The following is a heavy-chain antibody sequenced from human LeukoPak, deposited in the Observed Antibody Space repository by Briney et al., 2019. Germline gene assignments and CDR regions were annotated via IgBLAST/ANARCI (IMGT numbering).Heavy chain of an antibody. V-gene: IGHV3-30*03. J-gene: IGHJ4*02. D-gene: IGHD1-26*01. CDR2: ISYDGSNK. Sequence: GGTLRLSCAASGFTFSSYGMSWVRQAPGKGLEWVAVISYDGSNKYYADSVKGRFTISRDNSKNTLYLQMNSLRAEDTAVYYCARDPVGGNFDYWGQGTLVTVSS. CDR1: GFTFSSYG. CDR3: ARDPVGGNFDY.